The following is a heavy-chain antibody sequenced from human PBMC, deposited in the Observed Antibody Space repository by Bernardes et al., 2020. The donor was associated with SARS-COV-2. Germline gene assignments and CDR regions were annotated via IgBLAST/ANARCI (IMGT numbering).Heavy chain of an antibody. J-gene: IGHJ6*02. CDR1: GYTFTNYG. Sequence: ASVKVSCKASGYTFTNYGISWVRQAPGQGLEWMGWISAYNGNTNYAQKLQGRVTMTTDTSTSTAYMELRSLRSDDTAVYYCARDRFSAGDYDYYYGMDVWGQGTTVTVSS. CDR3: ARDRFSAGDYDYYYGMDV. D-gene: IGHD2-21*02. CDR2: ISAYNGNT. V-gene: IGHV1-18*04.